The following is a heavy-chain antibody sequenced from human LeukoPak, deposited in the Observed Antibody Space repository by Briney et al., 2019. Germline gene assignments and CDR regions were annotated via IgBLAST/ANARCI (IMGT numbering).Heavy chain of an antibody. V-gene: IGHV3-23*01. CDR1: GFTFSSYA. D-gene: IGHD3-22*01. J-gene: IGHJ4*02. Sequence: HAGGSLRLSCAASGFTFSSYAMSWVRQAPGKGLEWVSAISGSGGSTYYADSVKGRFTISRDNPKNTLYLQMNSLRAEDTAVYYCAKEGYDSSGYYTEGFDYWGQGTLVTVSS. CDR3: AKEGYDSSGYYTEGFDY. CDR2: ISGSGGST.